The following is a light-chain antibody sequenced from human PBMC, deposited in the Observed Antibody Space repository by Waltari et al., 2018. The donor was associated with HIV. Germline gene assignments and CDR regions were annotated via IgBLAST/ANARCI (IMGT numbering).Light chain of an antibody. CDR2: GNS. CDR1: SSNIGAGDD. J-gene: IGLJ3*02. CDR3: QSYDSSLSGSGV. Sequence: QSVLTQPPSVSAAPGHRVTIPCTGSSSNIGAGDDVHWSQQLPGTAPKLLIYGNSNRPSGVPDRFSGSKSGTSASLAITGLQAEDEADYYCQSYDSSLSGSGVFGGGTKLTVL. V-gene: IGLV1-40*01.